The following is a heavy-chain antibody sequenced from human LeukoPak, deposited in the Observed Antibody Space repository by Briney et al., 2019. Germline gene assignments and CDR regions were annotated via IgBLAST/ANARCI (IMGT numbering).Heavy chain of an antibody. CDR3: ARYCTSTTCTLRGFDY. CDR1: GGSISSSSYY. V-gene: IGHV4-39*01. CDR2: IYYSGST. D-gene: IGHD2-2*01. J-gene: IGHJ4*02. Sequence: SETLSLTCTVSGGSISSSSYYWGWIRQPPGKGLEWIGSIYYSGSTYYNPSLKSRVTISVDTSKNQFSLKLSSVTAADTAVYYCARYCTSTTCTLRGFDYWGQGTLVTVSS.